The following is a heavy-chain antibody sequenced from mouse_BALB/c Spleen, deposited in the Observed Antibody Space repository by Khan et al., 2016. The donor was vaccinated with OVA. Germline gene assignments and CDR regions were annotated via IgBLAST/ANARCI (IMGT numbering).Heavy chain of an antibody. CDR2: IDPANGDT. CDR3: GRFFSHLYCSSWFAY. Sequence: EVQLQESGAELAKPGASVKLSCTASGFNIKDTYIHWVKQRPEQGLEWIGRIDPANGDTKCDPKFQGKATIKADTSSNTAYLQLSSLTSEDTAVYYCGRFFSHLYCSSWFAYWRQVTLVTVSA. CDR1: GFNIKDTY. J-gene: IGHJ3*01. D-gene: IGHD1-1*01. V-gene: IGHV14-3*02.